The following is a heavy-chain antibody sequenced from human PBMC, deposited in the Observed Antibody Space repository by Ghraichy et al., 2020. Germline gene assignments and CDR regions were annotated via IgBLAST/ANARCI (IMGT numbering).Heavy chain of an antibody. V-gene: IGHV4-59*01. CDR1: GVSISSYY. CDR2: IIYSGST. D-gene: IGHD6-19*01. Sequence: SETLSLTCSVSGVSISSYYWSWIRQPPGKGLEWIGYIIYSGSTNYNPSLKSRLTMSVDTSKNQFSLKLTSVTAADTAVYYCARGGSLAVAGLHGMDVGGQGTTVTVS. J-gene: IGHJ6*02. CDR3: ARGGSLAVAGLHGMDV.